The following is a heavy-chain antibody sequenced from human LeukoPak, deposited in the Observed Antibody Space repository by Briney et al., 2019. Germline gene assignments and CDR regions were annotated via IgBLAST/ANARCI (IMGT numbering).Heavy chain of an antibody. D-gene: IGHD6-13*01. V-gene: IGHV1-18*01. CDR2: ISAYNGNT. CDR3: ARDSRRYSSSWYVGVWFDP. J-gene: IGHJ5*02. Sequence: ASVKVSCKASGYTFTSYGISWVRQAPGQWLEWMGWISAYNGNTNYAQKLQGRVTMTTDTSTSTAYMELRSLRSDDTAVYYCARDSRRYSSSWYVGVWFDPWGQGTLVTVSS. CDR1: GYTFTSYG.